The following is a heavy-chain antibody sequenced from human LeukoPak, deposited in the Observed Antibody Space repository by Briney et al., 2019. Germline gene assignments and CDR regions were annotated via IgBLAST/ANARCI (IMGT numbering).Heavy chain of an antibody. D-gene: IGHD2-21*01. CDR3: ARHSNSDAFDF. V-gene: IGHV5-10-1*01. CDR1: GYSFDSTW. CDR2: THPYDSYS. J-gene: IGHJ3*01. Sequence: GESLKISCKGSGYSFDSTWITWVRQMPGKGLEWIGRTHPYDSYSKYSPSFQGLVTLSADKSISTAFLQWSSLKASDSAIYYCARHSNSDAFDFWGQGTLVTVSS.